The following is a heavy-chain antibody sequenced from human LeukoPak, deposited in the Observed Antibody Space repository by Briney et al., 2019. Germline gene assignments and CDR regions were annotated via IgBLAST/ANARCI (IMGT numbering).Heavy chain of an antibody. CDR1: GFTFSDHY. D-gene: IGHD4-23*01. CDR2: SRNKANSYTT. J-gene: IGHJ3*02. Sequence: GGSLRLSRAASGFTFSDHYMDWVRQAPGKGLEWVGRSRNKANSYTTEYAASVKGRFIISRDDSKNSLYLQMNSLKTEDTAVYYCARDLDYGGNSDAFDIWGQGTMVTVSS. V-gene: IGHV3-72*01. CDR3: ARDLDYGGNSDAFDI.